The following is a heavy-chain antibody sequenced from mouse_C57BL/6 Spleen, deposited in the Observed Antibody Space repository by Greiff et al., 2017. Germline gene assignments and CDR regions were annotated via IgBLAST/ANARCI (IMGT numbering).Heavy chain of an antibody. Sequence: QVQLKESGPGLVAPSQSLSITCTVSGFSLTSYGVSWVRQPPGKGLEWLGVIWGDGSTNYHSALISRLSISKDNSKSQVFLKLNSRQTDDTATYDCAKPRGLITTVEWYFDGWGTGTTGTVSS. CDR3: AKPRGLITTVEWYFDG. J-gene: IGHJ1*03. V-gene: IGHV2-3*01. D-gene: IGHD1-1*01. CDR2: IWGDGST. CDR1: GFSLTSYG.